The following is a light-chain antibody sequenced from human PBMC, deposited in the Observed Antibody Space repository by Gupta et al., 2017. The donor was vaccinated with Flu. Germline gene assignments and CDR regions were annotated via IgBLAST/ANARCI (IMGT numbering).Light chain of an antibody. V-gene: IGKV2-30*02. CDR2: KVS. CDR1: QSRVHRDGNTY. CDR3: RRGKGCPYA. Sequence: VTLGQPASISCRSSQSRVHRDGNTYLHWFQQRPGQSPRRLIYKVSNRDSGVPDRVSGSGSGTDFTLKISMVDADDVGVYYCRRGKGCPYAFGQGTNMEI. J-gene: IGKJ2*01.